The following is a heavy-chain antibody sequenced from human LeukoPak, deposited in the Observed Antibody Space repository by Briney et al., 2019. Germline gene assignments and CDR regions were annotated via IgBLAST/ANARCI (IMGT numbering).Heavy chain of an antibody. J-gene: IGHJ5*02. V-gene: IGHV4-30-2*01. Sequence: SQTLSLTCAVSGGSISSGGYSWSWIRQPSGKGLEWIGYIYHSGSTYYNPSLKSRVTISVDRSKNQFSLKLSSVTAADTAVYYCARAGLPPGKEFDPWGQGTLVTVSS. CDR3: ARAGLPPGKEFDP. D-gene: IGHD4-11*01. CDR2: IYHSGST. CDR1: GGSISSGGYS.